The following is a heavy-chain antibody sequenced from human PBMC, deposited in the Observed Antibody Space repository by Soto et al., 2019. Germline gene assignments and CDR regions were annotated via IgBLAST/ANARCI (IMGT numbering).Heavy chain of an antibody. V-gene: IGHV4-39*01. J-gene: IGHJ5*02. Sequence: SETLSLTCTVSGGSTSSISYYWAWIRQPPGKGLEWIGSIYYSGSTYYNPSLKSRVTISVDTSKNHFSLKLSSVTAADTTVYYCARHPHCLLNSWSYLRLSWFDPWGQGTLVTVSS. CDR1: GGSTSSISYY. CDR3: ARHPHCLLNSWSYLRLSWFDP. CDR2: IYYSGST. D-gene: IGHD3-10*01.